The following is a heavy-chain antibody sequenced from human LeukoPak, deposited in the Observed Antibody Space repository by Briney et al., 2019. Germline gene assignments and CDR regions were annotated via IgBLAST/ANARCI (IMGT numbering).Heavy chain of an antibody. J-gene: IGHJ3*02. Sequence: GGPLKLSCAASGFTFGGFFRHWVRQAPGKGLEWVGRIRSKRNNYATAYAASVKGRFTISRDDSKNTAYLHMDSLKTEETALFYCSRLEGSSPIDVGLDISGERTVVTVSS. CDR3: SRLEGSSPIDVGLDI. D-gene: IGHD6-13*01. CDR1: GFTFGGFF. CDR2: IRSKRNNYAT. V-gene: IGHV3-73*01.